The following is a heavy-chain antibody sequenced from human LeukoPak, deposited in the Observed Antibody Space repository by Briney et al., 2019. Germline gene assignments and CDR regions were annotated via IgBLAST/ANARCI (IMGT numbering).Heavy chain of an antibody. D-gene: IGHD2-2*01. CDR3: AREVIVVVPAAMGLYGMDV. CDR2: ISSSSSTI. Sequence: GGSLRLSCAASGFTFSSYAMSWVRQAPGKGLEWVSYISSSSSTIYYADSVKGRFTISRDNAKNSLYLQMNSLRAEDTAVYYCAREVIVVVPAAMGLYGMDVWGQGTTVTVSS. V-gene: IGHV3-48*04. J-gene: IGHJ6*02. CDR1: GFTFSSYA.